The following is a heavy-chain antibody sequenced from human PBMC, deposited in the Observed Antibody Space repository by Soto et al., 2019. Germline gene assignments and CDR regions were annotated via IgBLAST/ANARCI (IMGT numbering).Heavy chain of an antibody. CDR1: GFTXSSYW. J-gene: IGHJ3*02. Sequence: GGSLRLSCAASGFTXSSYWMHWVRQAPGKGLVWVSRINSDGSSTSYADSVKGRFTISRDNAKNTLYLQMNSLRAEDTAVYYCARTSRDQYSSSWYLDAFDIWGQGTMVTVSS. V-gene: IGHV3-74*01. CDR2: INSDGSST. D-gene: IGHD6-13*01. CDR3: ARTSRDQYSSSWYLDAFDI.